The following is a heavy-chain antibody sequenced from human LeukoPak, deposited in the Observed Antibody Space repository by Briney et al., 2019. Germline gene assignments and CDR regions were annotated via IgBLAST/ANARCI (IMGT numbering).Heavy chain of an antibody. CDR3: ARDGTSQGTPDLNWFDP. J-gene: IGHJ5*02. CDR1: GFTFSSYS. Sequence: PGGSLRLSCAASGFTFSSYSMNWVRQAPGKGLEWVSSISSSSSYIYYADSVKGRFTISRDNAKNSLYLQMNSLRAEDTAVYYCARDGTSQGTPDLNWFDPWGQGTLVTVSS. CDR2: ISSSSSYI. D-gene: IGHD3-3*01. V-gene: IGHV3-21*01.